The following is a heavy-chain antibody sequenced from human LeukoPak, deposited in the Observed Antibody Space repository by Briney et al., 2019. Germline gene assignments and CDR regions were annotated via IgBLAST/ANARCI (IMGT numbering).Heavy chain of an antibody. Sequence: SQTLSLTCTVSGVSISSGGYYWSCSRQHPGKGLEWSVYIFFSGSTYYNPSPESRVNISVDTSENQFSLKVTSVTAGDTVVYYCARVVAGLAALDVWGQGTVVTVSS. V-gene: IGHV4-31*03. CDR3: ARVVAGLAALDV. D-gene: IGHD2-15*01. CDR2: IFFSGST. CDR1: GVSISSGGYY. J-gene: IGHJ3*01.